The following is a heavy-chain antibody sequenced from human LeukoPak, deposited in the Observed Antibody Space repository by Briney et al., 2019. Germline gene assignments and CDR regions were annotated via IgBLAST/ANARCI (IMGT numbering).Heavy chain of an antibody. V-gene: IGHV3-9*01. CDR2: ISWNSGSI. CDR3: AKDITMVRGEHY. D-gene: IGHD3-10*01. J-gene: IGHJ4*02. CDR1: GFTFEDYA. Sequence: GGSLRLSCAASGFTFEDYAMYWVRHAPGKGLEWVSGISWNSGSIGYADSVKGRFTISRDNSKNTLYLQMNSLRAEDTAVYYCAKDITMVRGEHYWGQGTLVTVSS.